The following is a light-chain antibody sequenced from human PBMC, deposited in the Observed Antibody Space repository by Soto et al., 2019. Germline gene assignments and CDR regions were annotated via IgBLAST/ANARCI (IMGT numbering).Light chain of an antibody. V-gene: IGKV3-20*01. J-gene: IGKJ1*01. CDR3: QHYNNWPRT. CDR2: GAS. CDR1: QSVSSSY. Sequence: EIVLTQSPGTLSLSPGERATLSCRASQSVSSSYLAWYQQKPGQAPRLLIYGASSRATGIPDRFSGSGSGTDFTLTISSLQSEDFAVYYCQHYNNWPRTFGQGTKVEIK.